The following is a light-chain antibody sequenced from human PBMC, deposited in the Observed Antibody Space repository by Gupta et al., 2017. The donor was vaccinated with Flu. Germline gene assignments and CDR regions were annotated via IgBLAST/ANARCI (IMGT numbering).Light chain of an antibody. V-gene: IGKV3-11*01. CDR2: DAS. Sequence: EIVLTQSPATLSLSPGERATLSCRASQSVSSYLAWYQQKPGQAPRLLIYDASNSATGIPARYSACGSATDFTLTISSLVPEDLPVYYSQRRRDWPTTFRCGIKL. CDR3: QRRRDWPTT. J-gene: IGKJ4*01. CDR1: QSVSSY.